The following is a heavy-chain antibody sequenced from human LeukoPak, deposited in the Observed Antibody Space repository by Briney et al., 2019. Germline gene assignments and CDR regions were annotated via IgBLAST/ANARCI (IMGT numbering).Heavy chain of an antibody. D-gene: IGHD2-15*01. V-gene: IGHV3-21*01. CDR2: ISSSSSYI. CDR1: GFTFSSYG. Sequence: PGGSLRLSCAASGFTFSSYGMHWVRQAPGKGLEWVSSISSSSSYIYYADSVKGRFTISRDNAKNSLYLQMNSLRAEDTAVYYCARMSEVVVVVAATFFDYWGQGTLVTVSS. J-gene: IGHJ4*02. CDR3: ARMSEVVVVVAATFFDY.